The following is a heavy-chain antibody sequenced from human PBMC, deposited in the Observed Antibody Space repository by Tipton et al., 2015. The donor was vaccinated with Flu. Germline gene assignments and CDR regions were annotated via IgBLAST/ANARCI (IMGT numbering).Heavy chain of an antibody. CDR3: AKDNQLRTLTDNWFDP. J-gene: IGHJ5*02. V-gene: IGHV3-7*01. Sequence: LSLTCTVSGVSISSGDYYWGWIRQAPGKGLEWVATMNPDGSQKYYVDSVRGRFTISRDNAKNSLYLQMNSLRGDDTAVYYCAKDNQLRTLTDNWFDPWGQGTLVTVSS. D-gene: IGHD4-23*01. CDR2: MNPDGSQK. CDR1: GVSISSGDYY.